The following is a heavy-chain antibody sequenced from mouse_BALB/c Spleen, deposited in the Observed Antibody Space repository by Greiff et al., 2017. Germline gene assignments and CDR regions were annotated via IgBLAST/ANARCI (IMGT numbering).Heavy chain of an antibody. J-gene: IGHJ2*01. D-gene: IGHD1-1*01. CDR3: AREGYYGLDY. V-gene: IGHV2-9*02. Sequence: QVHVKQSGPGLVAPSQSLSITCTVSGFSLTSYGVHWVRQPPGKGLEWLGVIWAGGSTNYNSALMSRLSISKDNSKSQVFLKMNSLQTDDTAMYYCAREGYYGLDYWGQGTTLTVSS. CDR2: IWAGGST. CDR1: GFSLTSYG.